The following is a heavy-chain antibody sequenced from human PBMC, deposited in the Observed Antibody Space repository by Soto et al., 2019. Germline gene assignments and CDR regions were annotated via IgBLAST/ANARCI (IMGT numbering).Heavy chain of an antibody. CDR2: ISYDGSNK. D-gene: IGHD6-19*01. V-gene: IGHV3-30-3*01. J-gene: IGHJ4*02. CDR1: GFTFSSYA. CDR3: ARGRGLPGQWLVLYFDY. Sequence: GGSLRLSCAASGFTFSSYAMHWVRQAPGKGLEWVAVISYDGSNKYYADSVKGRFTVSRDNSKNTLYLQMNSLRAEDTAVYYCARGRGLPGQWLVLYFDYWGQGTLVTVSS.